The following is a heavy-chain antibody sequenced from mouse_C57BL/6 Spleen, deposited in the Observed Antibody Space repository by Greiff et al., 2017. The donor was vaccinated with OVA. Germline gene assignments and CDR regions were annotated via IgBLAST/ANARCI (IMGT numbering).Heavy chain of an antibody. D-gene: IGHD2-1*01. Sequence: VQLQQSGPELVKPGASVKISCKASGYSFTGYYMNWVKQSPEKSLEWIGEINPSTGGTTYNQKFKAKATLTVDKSSSTAYMQLKSLTSEDSAVYYCAREHGNYDYWYFDVWGTGTTVTVSS. CDR3: AREHGNYDYWYFDV. V-gene: IGHV1-42*01. J-gene: IGHJ1*03. CDR2: INPSTGGT. CDR1: GYSFTGYY.